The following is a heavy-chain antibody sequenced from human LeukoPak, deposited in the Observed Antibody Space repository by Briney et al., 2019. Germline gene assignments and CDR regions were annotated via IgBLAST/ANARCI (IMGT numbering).Heavy chain of an antibody. CDR1: GGSFSGYY. Sequence: PSETLSLTCAVYGGSFSGYYWSWIRQPPGKGLEWIGEINHSGSTNYNPSLKSRVTISVDTSKNQFSLKLSSVTAADTAVYYCARGHEGYSYGYGFDYWGQGTLVTVSS. V-gene: IGHV4-34*01. CDR2: INHSGST. D-gene: IGHD5-18*01. CDR3: ARGHEGYSYGYGFDY. J-gene: IGHJ4*02.